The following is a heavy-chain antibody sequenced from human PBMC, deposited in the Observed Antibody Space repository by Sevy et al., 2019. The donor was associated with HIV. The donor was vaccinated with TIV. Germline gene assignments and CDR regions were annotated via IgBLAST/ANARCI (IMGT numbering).Heavy chain of an antibody. D-gene: IGHD2-8*01. CDR2: IWYDGTKQ. CDR3: TRNGGAFDNGFDP. V-gene: IGHV3-30*04. J-gene: IGHJ5*02. Sequence: GGSLRLSCAGSGFSFGTYSMHWVRQAPGKGLEWVAVIWYDGTKQYYADSVKGRVTISRDNSKNTMYLHMNALRAEDTAVYYCTRNGGAFDNGFDPWGQGTLVTVSS. CDR1: GFSFGTYS.